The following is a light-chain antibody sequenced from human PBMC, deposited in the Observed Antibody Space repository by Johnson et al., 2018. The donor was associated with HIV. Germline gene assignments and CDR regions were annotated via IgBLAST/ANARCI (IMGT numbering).Light chain of an antibody. V-gene: IGLV1-51*02. J-gene: IGLJ1*01. CDR2: ENN. CDR1: SSNIGNNY. Sequence: QPVLTQPPSVSAAPGQKVTISCSGSSSNIGNNYVSWYQQLPGTAPKLLIYENNKRPSGIPDRFSGSKSGTSATLGITGLQTGDEADYYCGTWDSSLNTGYCLGIGAKVPAL. CDR3: GTWDSSLNTGYC.